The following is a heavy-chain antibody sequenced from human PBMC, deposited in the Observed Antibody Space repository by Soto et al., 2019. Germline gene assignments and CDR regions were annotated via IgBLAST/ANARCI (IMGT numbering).Heavy chain of an antibody. J-gene: IGHJ4*02. CDR3: ARGPTGWYGYDY. CDR2: INSDGSRT. V-gene: IGHV3-74*01. Sequence: EVQLVESGGGLVQPGGSLRLSCAASGFTFSSSWMHWVRQAPGMGLVWVSRINSDGSRTNYADSVKGRFTISRDNAKNTLYLQMNSLRVEDTSLYYCARGPTGWYGYDYWGQGTLVTVSS. CDR1: GFTFSSSW. D-gene: IGHD6-19*01.